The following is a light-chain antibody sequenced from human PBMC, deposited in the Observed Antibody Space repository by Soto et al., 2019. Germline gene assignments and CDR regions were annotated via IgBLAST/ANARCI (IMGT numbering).Light chain of an antibody. CDR2: WAS. J-gene: IGKJ2*01. Sequence: DFVMTQTPDSLAVSLGERATINCKSSPSVLSSSNNKNYLAWYQQKPGQPPKLLIYWASTRDSGVPDRFSGSGSGTDFTLTISSLQAEDVALYYCQQYNIWPPYTFGQGTKLEIK. V-gene: IGKV4-1*01. CDR3: QQYNIWPPYT. CDR1: PSVLSSSNNKNY.